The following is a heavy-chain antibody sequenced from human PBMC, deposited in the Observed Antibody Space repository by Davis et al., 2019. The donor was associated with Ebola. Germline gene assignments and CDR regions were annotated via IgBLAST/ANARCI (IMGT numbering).Heavy chain of an antibody. CDR2: ISAYNGNT. CDR1: GYTCTSYG. J-gene: IGHJ4*02. Sequence: ASVKVSCKASGYTCTSYGISWVRHAPGQGLEWMGWISAYNGNTNYAQKLQGRVTMTTDTSTSTAYMELRSLRSDNTAVYYCARDRSYGSGGYYGYWGQGTLVTVSS. CDR3: ARDRSYGSGGYYGY. V-gene: IGHV1-18*01. D-gene: IGHD3-10*01.